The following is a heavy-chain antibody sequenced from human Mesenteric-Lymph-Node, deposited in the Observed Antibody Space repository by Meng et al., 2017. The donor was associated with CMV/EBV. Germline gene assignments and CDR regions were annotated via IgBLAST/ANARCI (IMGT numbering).Heavy chain of an antibody. V-gene: IGHV3-21*01. CDR1: GFTFSSYW. J-gene: IGHJ4*02. Sequence: GGSLRLSCAASGFTFSSYWMSWVRQAPGKGLEWVSSITGSSSYIYYADSVKGRFTISRDNAKNSLYLQMNTLRPEDTAVYHCAKLGAWALDYWGQGTLVTVSS. CDR2: ITGSSSYI. CDR3: AKLGAWALDY. D-gene: IGHD3-3*02.